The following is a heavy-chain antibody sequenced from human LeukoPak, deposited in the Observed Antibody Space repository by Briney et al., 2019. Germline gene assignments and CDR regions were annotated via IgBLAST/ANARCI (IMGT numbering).Heavy chain of an antibody. D-gene: IGHD2-21*02. Sequence: PSETLSLTFTVSAFSSISYYWSCIRPPPGKGLELIIYIYSSGSTNYNPSLKSRVTISVDTSKNQFSMKLSSVTAADMAVYYCARSPCGGDCYPPYYFDYWGQGTLVTVSS. CDR3: ARSPCGGDCYPPYYFDY. V-gene: IGHV4-59*01. CDR2: IYSSGST. CDR1: AFSSISYY. J-gene: IGHJ4*02.